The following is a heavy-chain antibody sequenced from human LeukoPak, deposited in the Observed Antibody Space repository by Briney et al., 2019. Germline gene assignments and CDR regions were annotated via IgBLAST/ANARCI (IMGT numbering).Heavy chain of an antibody. CDR3: ARESPSPLRYFDWLSNNWFDP. CDR2: IYTSGST. J-gene: IGHJ5*02. CDR1: GGSISSGSYY. V-gene: IGHV4-61*02. Sequence: PSQTLSLTCTVSGGSISSGSYYWSWLRQPAGKGLEWIGRIYTSGSTNYNPSLKSRVTISVGTSKNQFSLKLSSVTAADTAVYYCARESPSPLRYFDWLSNNWFDPWGQGTLVTVSS. D-gene: IGHD3-9*01.